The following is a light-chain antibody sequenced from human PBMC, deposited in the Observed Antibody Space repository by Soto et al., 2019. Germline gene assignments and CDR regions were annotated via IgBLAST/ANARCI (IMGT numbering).Light chain of an antibody. Sequence: QSALTQPASVSGSPGQSITISCTGTSSDVGGYNYVSWYQQHPGKAPKVMIYDVSNRPSGVSNRFSGSKSGNTASLTISGLQAEDEADYYCSSYTTSSTVVFGGGPQLTVL. CDR1: SSDVGGYNY. CDR2: DVS. CDR3: SSYTTSSTVV. J-gene: IGLJ2*01. V-gene: IGLV2-14*01.